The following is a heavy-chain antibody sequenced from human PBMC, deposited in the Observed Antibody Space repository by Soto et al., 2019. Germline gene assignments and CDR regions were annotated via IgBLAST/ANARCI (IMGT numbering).Heavy chain of an antibody. V-gene: IGHV3-48*02. J-gene: IGHJ4*02. Sequence: EVQLVESGGSLVQPGGSLRLSCAASGFTFSTYTMNWVRQAPGKGLEWLSYISSGSRTIYYADSVMGRFTISRDNAQSSLYLQMHSLRYEDTAVYYCATGSGNGSGYWGQGTLVTVSS. CDR2: ISSGSRTI. CDR3: ATGSGNGSGY. CDR1: GFTFSTYT. D-gene: IGHD3-10*01.